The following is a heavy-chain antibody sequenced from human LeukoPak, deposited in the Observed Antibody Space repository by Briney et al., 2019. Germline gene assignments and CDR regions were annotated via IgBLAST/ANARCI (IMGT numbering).Heavy chain of an antibody. V-gene: IGHV4-39*07. CDR3: ARAFFTDYYGSGSHFDH. D-gene: IGHD3-10*01. Sequence: SETLSLTCTVSGGSISSSSYYWGWIRQPPGKGLEWIGSIYYSGSTNYNPSLKSRVTISVDTSKNQFSLKLSSVTAADTAVYYCARAFFTDYYGSGSHFDHWGQGTLVTVSS. CDR1: GGSISSSSYY. J-gene: IGHJ4*02. CDR2: IYYSGST.